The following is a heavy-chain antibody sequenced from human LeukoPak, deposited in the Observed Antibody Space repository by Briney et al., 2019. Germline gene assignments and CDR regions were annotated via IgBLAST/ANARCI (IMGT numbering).Heavy chain of an antibody. J-gene: IGHJ4*02. CDR1: GFTFSSYG. CDR3: ASGAAADDARFDY. CDR2: IWYDRSNK. Sequence: PGRSLRLSCAASGFTFSSYGMHWVRQAPGKGLEWVAVIWYDRSNKYYADSVKGRFTISRDNSKNTLYLQMNSLRAEDTAVYYCASGAAADDARFDYWGQGTLVTVSS. D-gene: IGHD6-13*01. V-gene: IGHV3-33*01.